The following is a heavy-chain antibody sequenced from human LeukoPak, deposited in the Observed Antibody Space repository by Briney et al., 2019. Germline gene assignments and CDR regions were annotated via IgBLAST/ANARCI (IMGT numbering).Heavy chain of an antibody. CDR2: IKQDGSEK. J-gene: IGHJ4*02. CDR3: AREVGYYDYVWGSYRPTGYFDY. Sequence: GGSLRLSCAASGFTFSSYWMSWVRPAPGKGLEWVANIKQDGSEKYYVDSVKGRFTISRDNAKNSLYLQMNSLRAEDTAVYYCAREVGYYDYVWGSYRPTGYFDYWGQGTLVTVSS. CDR1: GFTFSSYW. V-gene: IGHV3-7*01. D-gene: IGHD3-16*02.